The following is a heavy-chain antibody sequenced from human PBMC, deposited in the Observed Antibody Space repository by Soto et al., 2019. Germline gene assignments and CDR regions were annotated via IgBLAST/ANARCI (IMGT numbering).Heavy chain of an antibody. CDR2: IIPIFGTA. J-gene: IGHJ6*02. V-gene: IGHV1-69*13. CDR1: GGTFSSYA. CDR3: ASLPGYCGGDCYPGGYYYYGMDV. Sequence: GASVKVSCKASGGTFSSYAISWVRQAPGQGLKWMGGIIPIFGTANYAQKFQGRVTITADESTSTAYMELSSLRSEDTAVYYCASLPGYCGGDCYPGGYYYYGMDVWGQGTTVTVSS. D-gene: IGHD2-21*02.